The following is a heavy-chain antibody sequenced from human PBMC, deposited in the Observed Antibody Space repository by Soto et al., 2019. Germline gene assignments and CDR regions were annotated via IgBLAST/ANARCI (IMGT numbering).Heavy chain of an antibody. Sequence: QVQLQESGPGLVKPSETLALTCTVSGASISSYYWGWIRQPPGKGLEWLGYILYTGNTNYSPSLKSRVTMSVDTSKNQVSLKLSAVTAADTAVYFCARAAYGSGSYYAPYYYYAMDVWGHGTTVTVSS. V-gene: IGHV4-59*01. J-gene: IGHJ6*02. CDR2: ILYTGNT. D-gene: IGHD3-10*01. CDR1: GASISSYY. CDR3: ARAAYGSGSYYAPYYYYAMDV.